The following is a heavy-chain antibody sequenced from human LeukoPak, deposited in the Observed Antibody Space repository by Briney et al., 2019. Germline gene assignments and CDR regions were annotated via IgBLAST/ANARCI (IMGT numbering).Heavy chain of an antibody. CDR2: INYSGNT. D-gene: IGHD6-13*01. J-gene: IGHJ4*02. V-gene: IGHV4-39*01. CDR3: ARGYDY. Sequence: SETLSLTCIVSGGSISGSHYYWVWIRQSPGKGLEWIGMINYSGNTYYNPSLWSRATISVDTSTNQFSLNLNSVTAADTAVYYCARGYDYWGQGTLVTVSS. CDR1: GGSISGSHYY.